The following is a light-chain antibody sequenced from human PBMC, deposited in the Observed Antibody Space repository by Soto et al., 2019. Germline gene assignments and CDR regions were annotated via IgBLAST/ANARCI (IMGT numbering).Light chain of an antibody. CDR2: ATS. V-gene: IGKV1-6*01. CDR1: QGIRGD. J-gene: IGKJ2*01. Sequence: AIQMTQSPSSLSASLGDRVTITCRASQGIRGDLGWYQQKPGKAPKLLISATSTLQSGVPSRFSGRGSGTNFTLTISSLQPEDFAIYFCQQSYSTPPTFGQGTTLEIK. CDR3: QQSYSTPPT.